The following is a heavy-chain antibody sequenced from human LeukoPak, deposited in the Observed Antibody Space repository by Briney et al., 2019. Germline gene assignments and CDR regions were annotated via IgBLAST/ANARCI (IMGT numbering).Heavy chain of an antibody. V-gene: IGHV3-30*04. CDR3: ARDSDWGSLDY. D-gene: IGHD7-27*01. CDR1: GFTFTSYT. CDR2: ISYDGSNK. J-gene: IGHJ4*02. Sequence: PGGSLRLSCAASGFTFTSYTMNWVRQAPGKGLEWVAVISYDGSNKYYADSVKGRFTISRDNSKNTLYLQMNSLRAEDTAVYYCARDSDWGSLDYWGQGTLVTVSS.